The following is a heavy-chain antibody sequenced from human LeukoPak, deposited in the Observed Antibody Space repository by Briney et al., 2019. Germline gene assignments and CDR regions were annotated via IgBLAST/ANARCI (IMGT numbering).Heavy chain of an antibody. CDR3: ARRQGGQNWYFDL. CDR1: GFRFYSYW. D-gene: IGHD3-16*01. CDR2: IYPGDSDT. Sequence: GESLKISFQGSGFRFYSYWIGWGRPIPGKGLEWMGSIYPGDSDTRFCGSFQGQVTISADRSSGTAYLQWSSLKASDTAMYYCARRQGGQNWYFDLWGRGTAVTVSS. J-gene: IGHJ2*01. V-gene: IGHV5-51*01.